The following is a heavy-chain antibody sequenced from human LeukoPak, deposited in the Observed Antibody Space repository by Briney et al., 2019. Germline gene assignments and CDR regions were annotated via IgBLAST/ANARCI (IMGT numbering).Heavy chain of an antibody. V-gene: IGHV5-51*01. CDR2: IYPADSDT. CDR3: ARSLGGRFYFMDV. CDR1: GYIFTSYW. Sequence: GESLKISWKASGYIFTSYWIGWVRQMSGKGLEWMGIIYPADSDTRYSPSFQGQVTISADKSTNTAYLQWASLKASDTAIYYCARSLGGRFYFMDVWGKGTTVTVSS. J-gene: IGHJ6*03. D-gene: IGHD3-16*01.